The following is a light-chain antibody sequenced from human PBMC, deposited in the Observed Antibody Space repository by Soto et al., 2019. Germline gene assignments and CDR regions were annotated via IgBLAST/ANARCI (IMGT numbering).Light chain of an antibody. CDR3: AAWDDSLSGLWV. V-gene: IGLV1-47*02. CDR2: SNN. Sequence: QSVLTQPPSASGTPGQRVTISCSGSSSNIGSNYVYWFQQVPGTAPKLLIYSNNQRPSGVPDRFSGSKSGTSASLAISGPRSEDEADYYCAAWDDSLSGLWVFGGGTKLTVL. CDR1: SSNIGSNY. J-gene: IGLJ3*02.